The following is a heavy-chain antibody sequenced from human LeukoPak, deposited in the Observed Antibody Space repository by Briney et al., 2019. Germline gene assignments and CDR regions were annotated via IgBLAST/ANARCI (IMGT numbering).Heavy chain of an antibody. Sequence: PGGSLRLSCAASGFTFSNAWMSWVRQAPGKGLEWVGRIKSKTDGGTTDYAAPVKGRFTISRDDSKNTLYLQMNSLKTEDTAVYYCTGTVVTFWGYFDYWAQGTLVSVSS. CDR1: GFTFSNAW. CDR2: IKSKTDGGTT. V-gene: IGHV3-15*01. D-gene: IGHD2-21*02. J-gene: IGHJ4*02. CDR3: TGTVVTFWGYFDY.